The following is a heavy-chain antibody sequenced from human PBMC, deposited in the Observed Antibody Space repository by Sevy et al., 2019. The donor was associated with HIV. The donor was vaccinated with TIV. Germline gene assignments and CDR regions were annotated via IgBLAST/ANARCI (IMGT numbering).Heavy chain of an antibody. CDR2: MRPNSGEV. V-gene: IGHV1-8*01. J-gene: IGHJ4*02. Sequence: ASVKVSCKASRSTFVSNDINWLRRAPGQGLEWVGWMRPNSGEVGYVQKFQGRVTMTRNISITTAYMELGRLRFDDTAVYYCAQGYYFTYWGQGTVVTVSS. CDR1: RSTFVSND. CDR3: AQGYYFTY. D-gene: IGHD3-22*01.